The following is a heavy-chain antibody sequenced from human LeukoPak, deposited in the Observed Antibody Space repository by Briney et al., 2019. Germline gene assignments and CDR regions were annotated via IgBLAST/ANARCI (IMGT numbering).Heavy chain of an antibody. CDR1: GDSLSTNSVA. CDR2: TYYRSKWSN. CDR3: ARGKYSGFDL. D-gene: IGHD2-15*01. J-gene: IGHJ3*01. V-gene: IGHV6-1*01. Sequence: SQTPSLTCAISGDSLSTNSVAGNWTRPSPSRALECLGRTYYRSKWSNDYAVSVKSRVTINPDTSKNQFSLQLNSVTPDGTALYYCARGKYSGFDLWGQGTMVTVS.